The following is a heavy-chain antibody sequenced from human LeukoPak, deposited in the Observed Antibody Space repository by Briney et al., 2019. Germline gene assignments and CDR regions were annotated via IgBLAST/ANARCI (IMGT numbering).Heavy chain of an antibody. CDR2: ISSSGSTI. Sequence: GGSLRLSCAASGFTFSDYYMSWIRQAPGKGMEWVSYISSSGSTIYYADSVKGRFTISRDNAKNSLYLQMNSLRAEDTAGYYCARDEQQLVGSFDYWGQGTLVTVSS. D-gene: IGHD6-13*01. J-gene: IGHJ4*02. CDR1: GFTFSDYY. V-gene: IGHV3-11*04. CDR3: ARDEQQLVGSFDY.